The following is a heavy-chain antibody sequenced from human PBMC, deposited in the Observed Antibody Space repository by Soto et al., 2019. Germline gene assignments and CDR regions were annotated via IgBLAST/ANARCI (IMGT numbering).Heavy chain of an antibody. D-gene: IGHD3-10*01. J-gene: IGHJ5*02. CDR3: ARGSRITMVRGVFKT. Sequence: SETLSLTCAVYGGSFSGYYWSWIRQPPGKGLEWIGEINHSGSTDYNPSLKSRVTISVDTSKNQFSLKLSSVTAADTAVYYCARGSRITMVRGVFKTWGQGTLVTVSS. CDR2: INHSGST. CDR1: GGSFSGYY. V-gene: IGHV4-34*01.